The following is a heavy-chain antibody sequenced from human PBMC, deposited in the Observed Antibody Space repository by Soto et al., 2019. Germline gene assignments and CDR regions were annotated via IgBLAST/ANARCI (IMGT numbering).Heavy chain of an antibody. J-gene: IGHJ4*02. D-gene: IGHD3-3*01. CDR3: AFTYGFTIFGVVIRDHFDY. CDR1: GGSISSGGYS. Sequence: PSETLSLTCAVSGGSISSGGYSWSWIRQPPGKGLEWIGYIYHSGSTYYNPSLKSRVTISVDRSKNQFSLKLSSVTAADTAVYYCAFTYGFTIFGVVIRDHFDYWGQGTLVTVSS. CDR2: IYHSGST. V-gene: IGHV4-30-2*01.